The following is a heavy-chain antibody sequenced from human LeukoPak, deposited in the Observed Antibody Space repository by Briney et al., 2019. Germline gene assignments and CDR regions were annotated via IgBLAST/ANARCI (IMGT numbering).Heavy chain of an antibody. V-gene: IGHV3-48*01. CDR2: IDSSSSTI. CDR3: AREAFDI. CDR1: RFTFSSYS. J-gene: IGHJ3*02. Sequence: PGGSLRLSCAASRFTFSSYSMNWVRQAPGKGLEWVSYIDSSSSTIYYADSVKGRFTISRDNDKNSLYLQMNSLRAEDTAVYYCAREAFDIWGQGTMVTVSS.